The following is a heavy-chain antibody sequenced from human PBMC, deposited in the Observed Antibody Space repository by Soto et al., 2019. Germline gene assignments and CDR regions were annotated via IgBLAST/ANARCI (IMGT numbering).Heavy chain of an antibody. CDR3: ACLDGYYRYFDL. CDR1: GGSINTGGFS. J-gene: IGHJ2*01. CDR2: IFDTGKT. D-gene: IGHD1-26*01. V-gene: IGHV4-30-2*01. Sequence: QVQLQESGSGLVKPSQTLSLTCAVSGGSINTGGFSWSWIRLPPGRALEWVGYIFDTGKTYYSASLKSRVTMSVDGAQNQFSLTLVSVTAADTAIYFCACLDGYYRYFDLWGRGTLVTVSS.